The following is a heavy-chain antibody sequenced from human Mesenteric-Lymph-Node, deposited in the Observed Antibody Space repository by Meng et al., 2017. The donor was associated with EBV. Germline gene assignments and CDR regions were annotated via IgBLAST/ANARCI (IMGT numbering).Heavy chain of an antibody. D-gene: IGHD2-21*01. Sequence: QLHLQEAGPGLVKPSGTLSLPCTVSGAYISSSNYYWGWIRQPPGKGLEWIGSIYYTGSTYYNPSLKSRLTISLDTSKKQFSLKLFSVTAADTAIYYCGRLPLEVEVVAPWSWGQGTLVTVSS. V-gene: IGHV4-39*01. J-gene: IGHJ5*02. CDR3: GRLPLEVEVVAPWS. CDR2: IYYTGST. CDR1: GAYISSSNYY.